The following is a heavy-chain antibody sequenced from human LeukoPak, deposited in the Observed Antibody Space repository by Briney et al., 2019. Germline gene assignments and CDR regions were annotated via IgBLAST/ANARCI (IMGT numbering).Heavy chain of an antibody. CDR3: ATTNPRGDFDY. J-gene: IGHJ4*02. V-gene: IGHV3-30*02. CDR2: IRYDGSNN. D-gene: IGHD1-14*01. CDR1: GYTFSNYA. Sequence: PGGSLRLSCAASGYTFSNYAMHWVRQAPGKGLEWVAFIRYDGSNNDHADSVKGRFTISRDNSKNTLYMQMNSLRPEDTAIYFCATTNPRGDFDYWGQGTLVTASS.